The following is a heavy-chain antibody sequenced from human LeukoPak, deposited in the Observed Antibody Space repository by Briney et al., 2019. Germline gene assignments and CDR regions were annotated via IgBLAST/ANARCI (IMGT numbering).Heavy chain of an antibody. CDR1: GYTFSDYG. Sequence: EASVKVSCKASGYTFSDYGFSWVRQAPGQGLEWMGWISAYNGNTNYAQKFQGRVSLTTDTSTSTAYMEVRSLRSDDTAVYYCARGGYCSSTSCYRDAFDIWGQGTMVTVSS. CDR3: ARGGYCSSTSCYRDAFDI. V-gene: IGHV1-18*01. CDR2: ISAYNGNT. J-gene: IGHJ3*02. D-gene: IGHD2-2*01.